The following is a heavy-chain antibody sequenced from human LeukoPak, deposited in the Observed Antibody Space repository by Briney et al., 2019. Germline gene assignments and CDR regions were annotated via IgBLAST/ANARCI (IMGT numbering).Heavy chain of an antibody. V-gene: IGHV4-59*01. CDR1: GGSISTYW. CDR2: IHYSMST. Sequence: SETLSLTCTVSGGSISTYWWSWIRQAPGKGLEWIGNIHYSMSTYSNPSLKSRVTISLDTSKNQFSLKLSSATAADTAMYYCAKYAAVFGPNWLDTWGQGILVTVSS. J-gene: IGHJ5*02. D-gene: IGHD6-13*01. CDR3: AKYAAVFGPNWLDT.